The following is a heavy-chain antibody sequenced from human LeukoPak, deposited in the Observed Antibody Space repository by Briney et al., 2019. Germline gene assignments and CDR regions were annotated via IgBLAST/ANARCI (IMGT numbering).Heavy chain of an antibody. CDR1: GFAFSNTG. Sequence: GGSLRLSCAASGFAFSNTGMTWVRQAPGRGLEWVSTISPTGEGTHYADSVKGRFTISRDNSKNTLSLEMNSLRADDTATYYCARDGYYYDSSGYYYFDYWGQGTLVTVSS. V-gene: IGHV3-23*01. CDR3: ARDGYYYDSSGYYYFDY. J-gene: IGHJ4*02. CDR2: ISPTGEGT. D-gene: IGHD3-22*01.